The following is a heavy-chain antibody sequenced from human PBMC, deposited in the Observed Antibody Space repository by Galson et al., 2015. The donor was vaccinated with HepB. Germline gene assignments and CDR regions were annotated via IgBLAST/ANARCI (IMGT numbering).Heavy chain of an antibody. D-gene: IGHD3-10*01. CDR1: GYTFTSYA. V-gene: IGHV1-3*01. J-gene: IGHJ3*02. CDR2: INAGNGNT. CDR3: ASTLPWFGEQVSPSDAFDI. Sequence: SVKVSCKASGYTFTSYAMHWVRQAPGQRLEWMGWINAGNGNTKYSQKFQGRVTITRDTSASTAYMELSSLRSEDTAVYYCASTLPWFGEQVSPSDAFDIWGQGTMVTVSS.